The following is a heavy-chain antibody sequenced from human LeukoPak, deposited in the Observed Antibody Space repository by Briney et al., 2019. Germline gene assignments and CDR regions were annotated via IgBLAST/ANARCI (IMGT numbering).Heavy chain of an antibody. Sequence: PGGSLRLSCAASGFSFTNYAMSWVRQAPGKGLEWVSAISGNGGNTYYADSVEGRFTISRDNSKNTLYLQMDRLRAEDSAVYYCVRDGDIVVVITFDYWGQGTLVTVSS. CDR1: GFSFTNYA. D-gene: IGHD3-22*01. V-gene: IGHV3-23*01. CDR3: VRDGDIVVVITFDY. CDR2: ISGNGGNT. J-gene: IGHJ4*02.